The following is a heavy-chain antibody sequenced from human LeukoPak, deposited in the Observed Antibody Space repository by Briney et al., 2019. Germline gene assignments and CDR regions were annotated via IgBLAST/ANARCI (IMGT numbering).Heavy chain of an antibody. CDR1: GFTISSYW. J-gene: IGHJ6*03. V-gene: IGHV3-74*01. D-gene: IGHD4-23*01. Sequence: GGSLRLSCAASGFTISSYWMHWVRKAPGKGLVWVSRINSDGTSPSYADSVKGRFTISRDNAKNTLYLQMNSLRAEDSALYYCARAGGLALLNYYYYMDVWGKGTTVTVSS. CDR3: ARAGGLALLNYYYYMDV. CDR2: INSDGTSP.